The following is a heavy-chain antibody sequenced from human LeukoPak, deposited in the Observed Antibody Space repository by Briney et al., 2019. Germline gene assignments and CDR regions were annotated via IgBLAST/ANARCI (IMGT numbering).Heavy chain of an antibody. J-gene: IGHJ4*02. CDR3: ARGVAGPYYFDY. D-gene: IGHD6-19*01. Sequence: PSETLSLTCTVSGGSISSYYWSWIRQPPGKGLEWIGYIYYSGSTNYNPSLKSRVTISVDTSKNQFSLKLSSVTAADTAVYYCARGVAGPYYFDYWGQGTLVTVPS. CDR2: IYYSGST. CDR1: GGSISSYY. V-gene: IGHV4-59*01.